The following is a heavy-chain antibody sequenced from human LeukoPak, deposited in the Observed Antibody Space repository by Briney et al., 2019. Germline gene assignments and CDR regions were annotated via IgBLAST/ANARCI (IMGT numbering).Heavy chain of an antibody. V-gene: IGHV3-23*01. D-gene: IGHD6-19*01. CDR2: ISGSGSDT. Sequence: PGGSLKLSCAASGLTFTNYGMTWVRQPPGKGLEGVSSISGSGSDTYYADSVKGRFTISRDNSKNTLYVQMVSLRAEDTAIYYCAGSSGWWAHDYWGQGTLVTVSS. CDR3: AGSSGWWAHDY. J-gene: IGHJ4*02. CDR1: GLTFTNYG.